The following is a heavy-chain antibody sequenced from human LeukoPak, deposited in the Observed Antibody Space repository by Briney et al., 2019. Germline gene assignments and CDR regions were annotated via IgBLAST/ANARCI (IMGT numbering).Heavy chain of an antibody. D-gene: IGHD2-21*02. CDR2: IYSGGST. Sequence: GGSLRLSCAASGFTVSSNSMSWVRQAPGKGLEWVSVIYSGGSTYYADSVKGRFTISRDNSKNTLYLQMNSLRAEDTAVYYCARQGAYCGGDCYSEYWGQGTLVTVSS. V-gene: IGHV3-53*01. J-gene: IGHJ4*02. CDR1: GFTVSSNS. CDR3: ARQGAYCGGDCYSEY.